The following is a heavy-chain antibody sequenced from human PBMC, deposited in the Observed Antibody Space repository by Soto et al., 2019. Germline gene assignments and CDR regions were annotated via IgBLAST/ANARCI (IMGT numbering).Heavy chain of an antibody. CDR2: ISTYNGNT. V-gene: IGHV1-18*04. CDR1: GYTFTNYG. Sequence: QVHLLQSAAEVKKPGASVKVPCTASGYTFTNYGISWVRQAPGQGLEWMGWISTYNGNTIYAQRVQDRVTLTTDSSTSTAYLELRSLRSDDTSIYYCARDKGLLVSTVTVDFGGQGTLVTVSS. D-gene: IGHD1-1*01. J-gene: IGHJ4*02. CDR3: ARDKGLLVSTVTVDF.